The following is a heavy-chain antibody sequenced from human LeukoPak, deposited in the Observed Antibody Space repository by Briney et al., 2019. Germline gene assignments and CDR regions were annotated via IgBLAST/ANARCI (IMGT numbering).Heavy chain of an antibody. CDR1: GGSISSGDYY. CDR2: IYYSGST. Sequence: SQTLSLTCTVSGGSISSGDYYWSWIRQPPGRGLEWIGYIYYSGSTYYNPSLKSRVTIPVDTSKNQFSLKLSSVTAADTAVYYCARELPPPDSSAFDIWGQGTMVTVSS. J-gene: IGHJ3*02. D-gene: IGHD1-14*01. CDR3: ARELPPPDSSAFDI. V-gene: IGHV4-30-4*01.